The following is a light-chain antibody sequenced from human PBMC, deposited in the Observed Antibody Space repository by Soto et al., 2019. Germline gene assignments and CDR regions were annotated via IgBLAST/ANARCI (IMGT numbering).Light chain of an antibody. V-gene: IGKV1-16*01. CDR2: AAS. CDR1: QGITNY. Sequence: DIQMTQSPSSLSASVGDRVTITCRASQGITNYLAWFQQKPGKAPKRLIYAASSLQSGVPSRFSGSGSGTEFTLTISSLQPDDFATYYCHQYNSFSPWTFGQGTKVDIK. J-gene: IGKJ1*01. CDR3: HQYNSFSPWT.